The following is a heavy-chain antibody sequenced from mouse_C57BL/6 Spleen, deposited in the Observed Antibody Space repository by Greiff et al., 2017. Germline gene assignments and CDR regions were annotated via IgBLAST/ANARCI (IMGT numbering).Heavy chain of an antibody. V-gene: IGHV1-15*01. Sequence: VQLQQSGAELVRPGASVTLSCKASGYTFTDYEMHWVKQTPVHGLEWIGAIDPETGGTAYNQKFKGKAILTADKSSSTAYMELRSLTSEDSAVYYCTRDGNYVGAMDYWGQGTSATVSS. CDR1: GYTFTDYE. J-gene: IGHJ4*01. D-gene: IGHD2-1*01. CDR3: TRDGNYVGAMDY. CDR2: IDPETGGT.